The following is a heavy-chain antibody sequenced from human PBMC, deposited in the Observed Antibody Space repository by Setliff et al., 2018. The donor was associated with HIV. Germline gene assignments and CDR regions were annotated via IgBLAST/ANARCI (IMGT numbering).Heavy chain of an antibody. CDR1: GGSISSSNYY. D-gene: IGHD3-16*02. Sequence: PSETLSLTCTVSGGSISSSNYYWAWVRQPPGKGLEWVGSIYYSGSTYYNPSLKSRVTISVDTSKNQFSLKLSSVTAADTAVYYCARNNMITFGGVISNWFDPWGQGTLVTVSS. J-gene: IGHJ5*02. CDR2: IYYSGST. V-gene: IGHV4-39*01. CDR3: ARNNMITFGGVISNWFDP.